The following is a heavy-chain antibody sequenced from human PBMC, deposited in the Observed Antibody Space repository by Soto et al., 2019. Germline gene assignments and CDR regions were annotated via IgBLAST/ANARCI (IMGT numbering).Heavy chain of an antibody. CDR2: ISYDGSNK. V-gene: IGHV3-30-3*01. CDR3: ARDPVITIFGVAHPAPQPYYYYGMDV. Sequence: GGSLRLSCAASGFTFSSYAMHWVRQAPGKGLEWVAVISYDGSNKYYADSVKGRFTISRDNSKNTLYLQMNSLRAEDTAVYYCARDPVITIFGVAHPAPQPYYYYGMDVWGQGTTVTVSS. CDR1: GFTFSSYA. D-gene: IGHD3-3*01. J-gene: IGHJ6*02.